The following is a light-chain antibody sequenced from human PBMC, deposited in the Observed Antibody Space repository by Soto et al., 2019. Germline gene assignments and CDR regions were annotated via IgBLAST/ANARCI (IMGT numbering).Light chain of an antibody. Sequence: DIQMTQSPSALSASVGDRVTITCRASQTIASYLAWYQQKPGKAPKLLIHKTFSLETGVPSRFGGSGSGTEFTLTTSSLQPDDFASYYCQQYSTYPWTFGQGTKVEIK. CDR2: KTF. CDR3: QQYSTYPWT. V-gene: IGKV1-5*03. J-gene: IGKJ1*01. CDR1: QTIASY.